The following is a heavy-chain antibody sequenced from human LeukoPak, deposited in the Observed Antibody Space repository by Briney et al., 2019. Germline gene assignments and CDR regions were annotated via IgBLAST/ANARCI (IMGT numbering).Heavy chain of an antibody. V-gene: IGHV3-23*01. CDR1: GFAFNTYA. Sequence: GGSLRLSCAASGFAFNTYAMSWVRRAPGKGLEGVSTLSGSGGSTDYADSVKGRFTISRDNSKNTLYLQMDSLRAEDTAVYYCAKVIVVVTAMGDYFDYSGQGTLVTVSS. CDR2: LSGSGGST. J-gene: IGHJ4*02. CDR3: AKVIVVVTAMGDYFDY. D-gene: IGHD2-21*02.